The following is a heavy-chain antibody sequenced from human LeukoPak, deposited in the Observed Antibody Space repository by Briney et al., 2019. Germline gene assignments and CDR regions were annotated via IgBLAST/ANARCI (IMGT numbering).Heavy chain of an antibody. J-gene: IGHJ6*02. CDR3: ARDSTTYYYDSSGYLPLYYYYGMDV. Sequence: GGSLRLSCAASGFTFSGYWMSWVRQAPGKGLEWVANIKQDGSEKYYVDSVKGRFTISRDNAKNSLYLQMNSLRAEDTAVYYCARDSTTYYYDSSGYLPLYYYYGMDVWGQGTTVTVSS. CDR1: GFTFSGYW. V-gene: IGHV3-7*01. CDR2: IKQDGSEK. D-gene: IGHD3-22*01.